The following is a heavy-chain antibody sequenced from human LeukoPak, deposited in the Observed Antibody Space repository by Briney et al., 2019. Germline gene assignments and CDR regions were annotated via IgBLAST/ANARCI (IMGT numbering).Heavy chain of an antibody. J-gene: IGHJ6*03. CDR3: ARWVVPAALSRGLYYYCMDV. CDR2: INYSGNT. CDR1: GGSISSGDYY. V-gene: IGHV4-30-4*08. D-gene: IGHD2-2*01. Sequence: SQTLSLTCTVSGGSISSGDYYWSWIRQPPGKGLEWIGYINYSGNTYYNPSLKSRLNLSLDTSKNQFSLRLSSVTAADAAVYYCARWVVPAALSRGLYYYCMDVWGKGTTVTVSS.